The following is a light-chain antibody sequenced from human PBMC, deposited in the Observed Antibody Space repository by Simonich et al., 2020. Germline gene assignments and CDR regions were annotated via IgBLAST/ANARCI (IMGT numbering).Light chain of an antibody. V-gene: IGKV4-1*01. CDR3: QQYYSTPLT. CDR1: QSVLYSSNNKNY. Sequence: DIVMTQSPDSLAVSLGEGATINCKSSQSVLYSSNNKNYLAGYQTKPGQPPKLLIYCASTRESGVPDRFSGSGSGTDFTLTISSLQAEDVAVYYCQQYYSTPLTFGGGTKVEIK. J-gene: IGKJ4*01. CDR2: CAS.